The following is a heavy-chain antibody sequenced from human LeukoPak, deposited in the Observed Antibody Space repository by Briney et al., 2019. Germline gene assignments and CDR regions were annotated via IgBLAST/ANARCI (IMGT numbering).Heavy chain of an antibody. J-gene: IGHJ4*02. Sequence: SETLSLTCIVSDGSIIGRHWSWIRQPAGKGLEWIGRIYTSGSTNYNPSLKSRVTMSVDTSKNQFSLKLSSVTAADTAVYYCARVGLWDYFDYWGQGTLVTVSS. D-gene: IGHD3-10*01. CDR2: IYTSGST. CDR1: DGSIIGRH. CDR3: ARVGLWDYFDY. V-gene: IGHV4-4*07.